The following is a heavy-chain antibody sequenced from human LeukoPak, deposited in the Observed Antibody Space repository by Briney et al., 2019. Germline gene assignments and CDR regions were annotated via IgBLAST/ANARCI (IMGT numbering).Heavy chain of an antibody. CDR3: AKDRSSSPIYYYDSSGGITGAFDI. CDR2: ISGSGGST. D-gene: IGHD3-22*01. J-gene: IGHJ3*02. V-gene: IGHV3-23*01. CDR1: GFTFSSYA. Sequence: QSGGSLRLSCAASGFTFSSYAMSWVRQAPGKGLEWVSAISGSGGSTYYADSVKGRFTISRDNSKNTLYLQMNSLRAEDTAVYYCAKDRSSSPIYYYDSSGGITGAFDIWGQGTMVTVSS.